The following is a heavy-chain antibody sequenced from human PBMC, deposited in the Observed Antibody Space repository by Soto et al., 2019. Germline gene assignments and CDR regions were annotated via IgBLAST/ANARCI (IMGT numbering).Heavy chain of an antibody. CDR2: ISYDGSNK. V-gene: IGHV3-30-3*01. CDR3: ARDKRDLRFLEWSYYFDY. D-gene: IGHD3-3*01. CDR1: GFTFSNYA. J-gene: IGHJ4*02. Sequence: QEQLVESGGGVVQPGRSLRLSCAPSGFTFSNYAMHWVRQAPGKGLEWVAVISYDGSNKYYADSVKGRFTISRDNSKNMLYLQMNSLRAEDTAVYYCARDKRDLRFLEWSYYFDYWGQGTLVTVSS.